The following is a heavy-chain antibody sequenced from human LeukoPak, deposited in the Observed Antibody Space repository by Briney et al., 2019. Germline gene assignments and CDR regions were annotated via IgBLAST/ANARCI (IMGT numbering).Heavy chain of an antibody. CDR1: GFTFSDSA. J-gene: IGHJ3*02. V-gene: IGHV3-73*01. D-gene: IGHD3-22*01. CDR3: THYYDGSGYYGAFDS. Sequence: GGSLRLSCAASGFTFSDSAVNWVRQASGKGLEWVGRIRSKAKRYATAYAASVKGRFTIPRDDSETTAYLQMNSLKTEDTAVYYCTHYYDGSGYYGAFDSWGQGTMVTVSS. CDR2: IRSKAKRYAT.